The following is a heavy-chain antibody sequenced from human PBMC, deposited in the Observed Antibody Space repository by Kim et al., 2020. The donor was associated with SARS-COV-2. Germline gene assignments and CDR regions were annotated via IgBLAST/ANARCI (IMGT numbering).Heavy chain of an antibody. Sequence: ASVKVSCKASGYTFTSYGISWVRQAPGQGLEWMGWINAYNGNTNYAQKLQGRVTMTTDTSTSTAYMELRSLRSDDTAVYYCARDGGERYQLLGGVGYWGQGTLGTVSS. D-gene: IGHD2-2*01. V-gene: IGHV1-18*01. J-gene: IGHJ4*02. CDR2: INAYNGNT. CDR1: GYTFTSYG. CDR3: ARDGGERYQLLGGVGY.